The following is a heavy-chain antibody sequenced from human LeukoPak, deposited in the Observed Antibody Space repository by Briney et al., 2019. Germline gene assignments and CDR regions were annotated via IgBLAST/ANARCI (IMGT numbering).Heavy chain of an antibody. CDR1: GFTFSSYW. D-gene: IGHD4-17*01. CDR3: AKEAYGDYGWFDP. Sequence: GGSLRLSCAASGFTFSSYWMHWVRQAPGKGLVWVSRINSDGSSTSYADSVKGRFTISRDNAKNTLYLQMNSLRAEDTALYYCAKEAYGDYGWFDPWGQGTLVTVSS. V-gene: IGHV3-74*01. J-gene: IGHJ5*02. CDR2: INSDGSST.